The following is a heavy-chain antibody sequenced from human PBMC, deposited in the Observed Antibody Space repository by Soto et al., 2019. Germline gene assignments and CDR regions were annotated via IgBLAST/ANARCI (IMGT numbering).Heavy chain of an antibody. CDR1: GDLISSYY. CDR3: ARVKPTDYDWPPDH. D-gene: IGHD4-17*01. V-gene: IGHV4-59*13. CDR2: ISYSGNT. J-gene: IGHJ4*02. Sequence: PSETLSLTCTVSGDLISSYYWTWIRQPPGKGLEWIGYISYSGNTIYNPSLNSRVTISVDKSKNQFSLNLKSLTAADTAIYFCARVKPTDYDWPPDHWGQGTLVTVSS.